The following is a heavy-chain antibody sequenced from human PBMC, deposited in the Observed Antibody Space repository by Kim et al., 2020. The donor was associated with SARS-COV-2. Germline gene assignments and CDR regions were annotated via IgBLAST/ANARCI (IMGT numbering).Heavy chain of an antibody. Sequence: STTCAQKFQGRVTMTRDTSTSTVYMELSSLRSEDTAVYYCARSPSSGFDFWGQGTLVTVSS. CDR2: ST. J-gene: IGHJ4*02. D-gene: IGHD3-10*01. CDR3: ARSPSSGFDF. V-gene: IGHV1-46*01.